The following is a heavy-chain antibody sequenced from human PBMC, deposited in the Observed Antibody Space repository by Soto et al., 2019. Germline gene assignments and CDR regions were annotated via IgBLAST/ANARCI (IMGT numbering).Heavy chain of an antibody. D-gene: IGHD3-10*01. Sequence: EVQLVESGGGLVQPGGSLRLSCAVSGFTFSSFWMHWVRQAPGEGLVWVSRINTDGSSTSYADSVKGRFTISRDNAKNTLYLQMNSLGVEDTAMYYCANRGVGTFGLSYWCQGALVTVSS. CDR2: INTDGSST. CDR1: GFTFSSFW. V-gene: IGHV3-74*01. J-gene: IGHJ4*02. CDR3: ANRGVGTFGLSY.